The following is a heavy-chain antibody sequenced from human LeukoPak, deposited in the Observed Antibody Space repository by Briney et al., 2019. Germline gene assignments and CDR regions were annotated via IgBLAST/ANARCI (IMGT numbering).Heavy chain of an antibody. CDR1: GGSISSGGYS. CDR3: ARTSIAARRANAFDI. CDR2: IYHSGST. V-gene: IGHV4-30-2*01. J-gene: IGHJ3*02. D-gene: IGHD6-6*01. Sequence: SETLSLTCTVSGGSISSGGYSWSWIRQPPGKGLEWIGYIYHSGSTYYNPSLKSRVTISVDRSKNQFSLKLSSVTAADTAVYYCARTSIAARRANAFDIWGQGTMVTVSS.